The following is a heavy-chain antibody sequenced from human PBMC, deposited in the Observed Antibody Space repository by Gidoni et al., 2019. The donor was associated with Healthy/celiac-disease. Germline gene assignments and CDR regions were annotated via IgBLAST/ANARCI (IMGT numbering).Heavy chain of an antibody. CDR2: IVPAFGTA. CDR1: GGTFSSYA. V-gene: IGHV1-69*01. J-gene: IGHJ6*02. Sequence: QVQLVQSVADVKKPGSSVKVSCKASGGTFSSYAVSWVRQAPGQGLEWMGGIVPAFGTANFAQTCQGRVTITADESTSTAVYYCARGVVVVAATPYSYGMDVWGQGTTVTVSS. D-gene: IGHD2-15*01. CDR3: YGMDV.